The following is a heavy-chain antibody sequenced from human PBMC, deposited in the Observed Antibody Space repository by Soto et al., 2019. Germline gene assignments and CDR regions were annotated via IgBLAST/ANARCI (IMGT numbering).Heavy chain of an antibody. CDR3: ARMEEQLALDDY. D-gene: IGHD6-13*01. V-gene: IGHV4-31*03. CDR1: GGSISSGGYY. J-gene: IGHJ4*02. Sequence: SETLSLTCTVSGGSISSGGYYWSWIRQHPGKGLEWIGYIYYSGSTYYNPSLKSRVTISVDTSKNQFSLKLSSVTAADTAVYYCARMEEQLALDDYWGQGTLVTVSS. CDR2: IYYSGST.